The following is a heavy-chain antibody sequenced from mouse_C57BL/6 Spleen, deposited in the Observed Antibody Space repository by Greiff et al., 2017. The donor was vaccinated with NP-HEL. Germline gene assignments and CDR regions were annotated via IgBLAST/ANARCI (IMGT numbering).Heavy chain of an antibody. Sequence: QVQLQQSGAELARPGASVKLSCKASGYTFTSYGISWVKQRTGQGLEWIGEIYPRSGNTYYNEKFKGKATLTADKSASTAYMELRSLTSEDSAVYFCARFQAEYYAMDYWGQGTSVTVSS. CDR1: GYTFTSYG. CDR3: ARFQAEYYAMDY. J-gene: IGHJ4*01. CDR2: IYPRSGNT. V-gene: IGHV1-81*01.